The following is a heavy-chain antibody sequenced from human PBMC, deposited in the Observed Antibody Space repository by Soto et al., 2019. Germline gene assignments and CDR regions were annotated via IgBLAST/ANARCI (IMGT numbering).Heavy chain of an antibody. V-gene: IGHV4-30-2*01. CDR1: GGSISSGGYS. D-gene: IGHD6-6*01. J-gene: IGHJ5*02. CDR3: AKAIVRYNWFDP. Sequence: SETLSLTCAVSGGSISSGGYSWSWIRQPPGKGLEWIGYIYHSGSTYYNPSLKSRVTISVDRSKNQFSLKLSSGTAADTAVYYCAKAIVRYNWFDPWGQGTLVTVSS. CDR2: IYHSGST.